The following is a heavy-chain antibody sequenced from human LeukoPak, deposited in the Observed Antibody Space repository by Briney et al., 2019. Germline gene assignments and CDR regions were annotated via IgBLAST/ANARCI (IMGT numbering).Heavy chain of an antibody. Sequence: GGSLRLSCAASGFTFSSYAMSWVRQAPGKGLEWVSAISGSGGSTYYADSVKGRFTISRDNSKNTLYLQMNSMRAEDTAVYYCARDGAVYCSGGSCSGGYYYYYYMDVWGKGTTVTVSS. CDR2: ISGSGGST. CDR1: GFTFSSYA. CDR3: ARDGAVYCSGGSCSGGYYYYYYMDV. V-gene: IGHV3-23*01. J-gene: IGHJ6*03. D-gene: IGHD2-15*01.